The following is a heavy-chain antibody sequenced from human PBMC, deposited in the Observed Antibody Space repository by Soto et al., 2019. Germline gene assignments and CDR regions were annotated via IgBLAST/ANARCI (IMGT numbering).Heavy chain of an antibody. CDR2: IFYSRST. V-gene: IGHV4-61*01. D-gene: IGHD3-10*01. CDR1: GGSVSSDSYY. CDR3: ASSPLFYGRGSGSGWFDP. Sequence: QVQLQESGPGLVKPSETLSLTCTVSGGSVSSDSYYWSWIRQPPGKGLEWIGYIFYSRSTNYNPSLKSRVTISVDTSKNQFSLKLTSVTAADTAVYYCASSPLFYGRGSGSGWFDPWGQGTLVTVSS. J-gene: IGHJ5*02.